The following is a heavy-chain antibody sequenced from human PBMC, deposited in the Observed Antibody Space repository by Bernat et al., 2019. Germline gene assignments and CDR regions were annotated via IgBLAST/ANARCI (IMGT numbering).Heavy chain of an antibody. CDR1: GFSLATRGVA. V-gene: IGHV2-5*02. CDR3: AHDHPEAGGWRVDY. D-gene: IGHD2-15*01. CDR2: IYWGADT. J-gene: IGHJ4*02. Sequence: QITVKESGPALVKPTQTLTLTCTFSGFSLATRGVAVGWYRQPPGEALEWLARIYWGADTRYSPSLKSRLSISRDTSKGQGGLTLTSVVPAETATYCCAHDHPEAGGWRVDYWGQGTLVTVSS.